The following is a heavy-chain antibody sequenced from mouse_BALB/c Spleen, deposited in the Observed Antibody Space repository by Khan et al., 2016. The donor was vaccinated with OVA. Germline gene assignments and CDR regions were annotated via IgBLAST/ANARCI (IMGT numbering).Heavy chain of an antibody. V-gene: IGHV1-7*01. D-gene: IGHD1-1*02. Sequence: QVQLKESGAELAKPGASVKMSCKASGYTFINYWILWIKQRPGQGLEWIGYINPSTGYTEYNQNFKDKATLTADKSSSTAYMQLSSLTSEDSTVYYCARRGRWWDVDYWSQGTTLTVYS. CDR1: GYTFINYW. J-gene: IGHJ2*01. CDR2: INPSTGYT. CDR3: ARRGRWWDVDY.